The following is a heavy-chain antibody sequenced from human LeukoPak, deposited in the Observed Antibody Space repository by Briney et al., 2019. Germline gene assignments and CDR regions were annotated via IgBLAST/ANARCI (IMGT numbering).Heavy chain of an antibody. V-gene: IGHV3-23*01. CDR2: ISGSGGST. J-gene: IGHJ6*02. Sequence: GGSLRLSCAASGFTFSSYAMSWVRQAPGKGLEWVSAISGSGGSTYYADSVKGRFTISRDNSKNTLYLQTNSLRAEDTAVYYCANFPARDYYYYGMDVWGQGTTVTVSS. CDR3: ANFPARDYYYYGMDV. CDR1: GFTFSSYA.